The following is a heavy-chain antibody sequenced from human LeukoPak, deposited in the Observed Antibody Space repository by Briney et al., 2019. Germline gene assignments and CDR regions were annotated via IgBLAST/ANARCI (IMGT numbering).Heavy chain of an antibody. CDR3: AKGGQDFDFWRFDL. CDR2: ISDTGGRT. CDR1: GFTFSDSA. Sequence: TGGPLRLSCAASGFTFSDSAVSWVRHSPGEGLKWVSSISDTGGRTYYADSVKGRFTVTRDNSRNTVNLQMNSLTAGDTARYYCAKGGQDFDFWRFDLWGQGILVIVSA. J-gene: IGHJ5*02. D-gene: IGHD3-3*01. V-gene: IGHV3-23*01.